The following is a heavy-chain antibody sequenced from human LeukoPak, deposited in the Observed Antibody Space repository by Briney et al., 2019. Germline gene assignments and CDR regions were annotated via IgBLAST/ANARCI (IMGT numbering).Heavy chain of an antibody. Sequence: ASVKVSCKASGGTFSSYAISWVRQAPGQGLEWMGGIIPIFGTANYAQKFQGRVTITTDESTSAAYMELSSLRSEDTAVYYCASTYGDYPGDAFDIWGRGTMVTVSS. CDR1: GGTFSSYA. V-gene: IGHV1-69*05. CDR2: IIPIFGTA. J-gene: IGHJ3*02. CDR3: ASTYGDYPGDAFDI. D-gene: IGHD4-17*01.